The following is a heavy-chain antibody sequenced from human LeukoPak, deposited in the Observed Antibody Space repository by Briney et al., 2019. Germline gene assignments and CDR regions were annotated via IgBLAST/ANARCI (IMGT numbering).Heavy chain of an antibody. CDR1: GYTSTGYY. Sequence: ASVKVSCKASGYTSTGYYIHWVRQAPGQGLEWMGWMNPNSGGTNYAQKLRGRVTMTRDTSVSTAYMELSGLTSDDTAVYYCARPTYCGSNCYFNFDYWGQGTLVTVSS. V-gene: IGHV1-2*02. CDR2: MNPNSGGT. CDR3: ARPTYCGSNCYFNFDY. D-gene: IGHD2-21*02. J-gene: IGHJ4*02.